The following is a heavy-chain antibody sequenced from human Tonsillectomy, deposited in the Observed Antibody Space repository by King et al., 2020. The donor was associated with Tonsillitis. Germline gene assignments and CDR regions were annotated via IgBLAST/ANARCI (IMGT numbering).Heavy chain of an antibody. D-gene: IGHD1-26*01. J-gene: IGHJ4*02. Sequence: QVQLVESGGGVVQPGRSLRLSCAASGFTFSSYAVHWVRQAPGKGLDWVAVISYDGSNKYYADSVKGRFTISRDKSKNTLYLQMNSLRIEDTAVYYCARDEYSGTYFEHFDLWGQGTLVTVSS. CDR2: ISYDGSNK. CDR1: GFTFSSYA. CDR3: ARDEYSGTYFEHFDL. V-gene: IGHV3-30-3*01.